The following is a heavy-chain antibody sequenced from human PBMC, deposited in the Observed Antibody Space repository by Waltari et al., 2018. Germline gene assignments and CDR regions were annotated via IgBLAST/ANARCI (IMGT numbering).Heavy chain of an antibody. D-gene: IGHD6-19*01. CDR1: GYTFTAYY. Sequence: QVQLVHSGTAVKQPGASVKVSCTASGYTFTAYYIHWVRQAPGQGLEWMGRSNSNGCTTNNEHKFKGMVTMTRDTSIRTAYLELSSLRSDDTAVFYCARESSSGNNYCDYWGQGTLVTVSS. V-gene: IGHV1-2*07. J-gene: IGHJ4*02. CDR3: ARESSSGNNYCDY. CDR2: SNSNGCTT.